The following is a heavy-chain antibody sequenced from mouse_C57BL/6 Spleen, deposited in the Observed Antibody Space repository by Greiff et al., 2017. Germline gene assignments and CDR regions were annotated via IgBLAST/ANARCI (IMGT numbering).Heavy chain of an antibody. Sequence: VQLQQPGAELVKPGASVKLSCKASGYTFTSYWMQWVKQRPGQGLEWIGEIDPSDSYTNYNQKFKGKATLTVDTSSSTAYMQLSSLTSEDSAVYYCARSSGYVFDYWGQGTTLTVSS. J-gene: IGHJ2*01. V-gene: IGHV1-50*01. CDR3: ARSSGYVFDY. D-gene: IGHD3-2*02. CDR1: GYTFTSYW. CDR2: IDPSDSYT.